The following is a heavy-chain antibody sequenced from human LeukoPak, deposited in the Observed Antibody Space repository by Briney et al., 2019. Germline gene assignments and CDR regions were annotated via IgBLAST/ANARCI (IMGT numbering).Heavy chain of an antibody. J-gene: IGHJ4*02. D-gene: IGHD6-19*01. CDR1: GGSISSYY. CDR2: INHSGST. V-gene: IGHV4-34*01. CDR3: ARAYSSGWYGRIYFDY. Sequence: SETLSLTCTVSGGSISSYYWSWIRQPPGKGLEWIGEINHSGSTNYNPSLKSRVTISVDTSKNQFSLKLSSVTAADTAVYYCARAYSSGWYGRIYFDYWGQGTLVTVSS.